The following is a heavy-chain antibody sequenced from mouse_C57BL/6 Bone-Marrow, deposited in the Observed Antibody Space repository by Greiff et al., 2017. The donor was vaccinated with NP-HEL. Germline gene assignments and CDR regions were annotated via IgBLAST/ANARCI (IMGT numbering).Heavy chain of an antibody. V-gene: IGHV1-82*01. D-gene: IGHD2-3*01. CDR1: GYAFSSSW. J-gene: IGHJ4*01. CDR2: IYPGDGDT. Sequence: QVQLQQSGPELVKPGASVKISCKASGYAFSSSWMNWVKQRPGKGLEWIGRIYPGDGDTNYNGKFKGKATLTADKSSSTAYMQLSSLTSEDSAVYFCASGWLLRTLGAMDYWGQGTSVTVSS. CDR3: ASGWLLRTLGAMDY.